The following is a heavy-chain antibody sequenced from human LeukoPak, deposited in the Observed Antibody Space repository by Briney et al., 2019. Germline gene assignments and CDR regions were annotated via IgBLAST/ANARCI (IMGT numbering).Heavy chain of an antibody. CDR3: ARGGSYTYGSSDY. Sequence: GESLQISCKGSGYNFINYWIGWVRQMPGKGLEWMGIIHPVDSDTRYSPSFQGQVTMSADKSITTAYLQWSSLKASDTAMYYCARGGSYTYGSSDYWGQGTLVTVSS. J-gene: IGHJ4*02. CDR1: GYNFINYW. V-gene: IGHV5-51*01. CDR2: IHPVDSDT. D-gene: IGHD5-18*01.